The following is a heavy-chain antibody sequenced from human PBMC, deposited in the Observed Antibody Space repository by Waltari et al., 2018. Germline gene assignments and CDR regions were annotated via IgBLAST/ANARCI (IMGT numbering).Heavy chain of an antibody. CDR2: INPSGGST. CDR1: GYTFTSYY. J-gene: IGHJ4*02. D-gene: IGHD6-13*01. Sequence: QVQLVQSGAEVKKPGASVKVSCKASGYTFTSYYMHWVRQPPGQGLEWMGIINPSGGSTSYAQKFQGRVTMTRDTSTSTVYMELSSLRSEDTAVYYCARAGKGIAAKQKIEAYWGQGTLVTVSS. V-gene: IGHV1-46*01. CDR3: ARAGKGIAAKQKIEAY.